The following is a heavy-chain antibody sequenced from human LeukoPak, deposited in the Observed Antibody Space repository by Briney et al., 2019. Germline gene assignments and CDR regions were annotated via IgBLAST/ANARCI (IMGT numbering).Heavy chain of an antibody. Sequence: ASVKVSCKSSVYTFTSYDINWVRQATGQGLEWMGWMNPNSGNTGYAQKFQGRVTMTRNTSISTAYMELSSLRSEDTAVYYCASSPGYSSGWFYRYYYYGMDVWGQGTTVTVSS. V-gene: IGHV1-8*01. CDR1: VYTFTSYD. CDR2: MNPNSGNT. CDR3: ASSPGYSSGWFYRYYYYGMDV. J-gene: IGHJ6*02. D-gene: IGHD6-19*01.